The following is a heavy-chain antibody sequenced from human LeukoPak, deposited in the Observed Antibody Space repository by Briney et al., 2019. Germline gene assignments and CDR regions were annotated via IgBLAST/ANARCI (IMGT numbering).Heavy chain of an antibody. CDR3: AKDIGRSRYYYFDY. Sequence: PGGSLRLSCAASGFTFSDYFMHWVRQAPGRGLEWVAFIRYDGSDKYYTDSVKGRFTISRDNSKNTLYVQMNTLRAEDTAVYYCAKDIGRSRYYYFDYWGQGTLVTVSS. J-gene: IGHJ4*02. V-gene: IGHV3-30*02. D-gene: IGHD6-25*01. CDR2: IRYDGSDK. CDR1: GFTFSDYF.